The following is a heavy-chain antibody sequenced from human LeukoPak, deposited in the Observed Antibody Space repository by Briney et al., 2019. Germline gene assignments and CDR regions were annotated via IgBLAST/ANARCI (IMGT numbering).Heavy chain of an antibody. CDR1: GFTFDDYA. CDR2: ISWNSGSI. D-gene: IGHD6-19*01. V-gene: IGHV3-9*01. J-gene: IGHJ4*02. Sequence: GGSLRLSCAASGFTFDDYAMHWVRQAPGKGLEWVSGISWNSGSIGYADSVKGRFTISRDNAKNSLYLQMNSLRAEDTALYYCAKNSGYSSGWYDYWGQGTLVTVSS. CDR3: AKNSGYSSGWYDY.